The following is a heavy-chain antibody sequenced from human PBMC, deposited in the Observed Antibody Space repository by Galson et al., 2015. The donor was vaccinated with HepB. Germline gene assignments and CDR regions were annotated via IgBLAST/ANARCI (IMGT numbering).Heavy chain of an antibody. Sequence: SLRLSCAASGFTFSSYSMNWVRQAPGKGLEWVSSITTSSSYTYYADSVKGRFTISRDNAKNSLYLQMNSLRAEDTAVYYCARVEYSSSWYQDYWGQGTLVTVSS. V-gene: IGHV3-21*01. CDR1: GFTFSSYS. D-gene: IGHD6-13*01. CDR2: ITTSSSYT. CDR3: ARVEYSSSWYQDY. J-gene: IGHJ4*02.